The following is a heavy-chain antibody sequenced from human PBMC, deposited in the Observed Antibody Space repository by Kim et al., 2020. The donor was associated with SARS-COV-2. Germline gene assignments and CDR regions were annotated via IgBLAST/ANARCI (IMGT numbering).Heavy chain of an antibody. CDR3: AADSSGYLDAFDI. Sequence: NYAQKIQESVNITRDMSTSTAYMELSSLRSEDTAVYYCAADSSGYLDAFDIWGQGTMVTVSS. J-gene: IGHJ3*02. D-gene: IGHD3-22*01. V-gene: IGHV1-58*01.